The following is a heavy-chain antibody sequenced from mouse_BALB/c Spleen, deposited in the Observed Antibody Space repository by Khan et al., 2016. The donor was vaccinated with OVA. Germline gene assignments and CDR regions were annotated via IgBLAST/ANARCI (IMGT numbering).Heavy chain of an antibody. J-gene: IGHJ3*01. Sequence: IQLVQSGPELVKPGASVKIPCKASGYTFTDFIIDWVKQSLGESLEWIGDINPNNGGTIYNQKFKGKATLTVDKSSSTAYMELRSLTSEDTAVYYFARQGYGGFAYWGQGTLVTVSA. CDR3: ARQGYGGFAY. CDR1: GYTFTDFI. V-gene: IGHV1-18*01. D-gene: IGHD2-2*01. CDR2: INPNNGGT.